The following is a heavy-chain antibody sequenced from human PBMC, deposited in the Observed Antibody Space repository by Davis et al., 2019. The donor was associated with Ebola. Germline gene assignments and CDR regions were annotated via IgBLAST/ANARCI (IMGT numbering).Heavy chain of an antibody. J-gene: IGHJ3*02. Sequence: PGGSLRLSCTASGFTFGDYAMSWVRQAPGKGLEWVGFIRSKAYGGTTEYAASVKGRFTISRDNSKSIAYLQMNSLKTEDTAVYYCASLLLHAFDIWGQGTMVTVSS. D-gene: IGHD3-22*01. CDR2: IRSKAYGGTT. CDR3: ASLLLHAFDI. V-gene: IGHV3-49*04. CDR1: GFTFGDYA.